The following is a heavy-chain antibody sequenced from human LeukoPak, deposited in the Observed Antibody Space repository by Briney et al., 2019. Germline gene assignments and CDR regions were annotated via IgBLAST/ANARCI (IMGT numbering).Heavy chain of an antibody. CDR2: ISSSSNSI. Sequence: PGGSLRLSCAASGFTLSSYNMNWVRQAPGKGLEWVSYISSSSNSIYYADSVKGRFTISRDNARNSLHLQMNSLTAEDTAIYYCAREVGGSRAFDVWAKGQWSPSLQ. J-gene: IGHJ3*01. V-gene: IGHV3-48*01. CDR1: GFTLSSYN. D-gene: IGHD6-13*01. CDR3: AREVGGSRAFDV.